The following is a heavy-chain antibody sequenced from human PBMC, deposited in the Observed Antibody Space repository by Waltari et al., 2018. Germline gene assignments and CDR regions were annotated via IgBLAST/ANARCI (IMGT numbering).Heavy chain of an antibody. J-gene: IGHJ4*02. CDR3: ARDRPLLYYDFWSGYSY. V-gene: IGHV1-2*02. CDR1: GYTFTGYY. D-gene: IGHD3-3*01. Sequence: QVQLVQSGAEVKKPGASVKVSCKASGYTFTGYYMHWVRQAPGQGLEWMGWINPNSGGTNYAQKFQGRVTMTRDTSIRTAYMELSRLRSDDTAVYYCARDRPLLYYDFWSGYSYWGQGTLVTVSS. CDR2: INPNSGGT.